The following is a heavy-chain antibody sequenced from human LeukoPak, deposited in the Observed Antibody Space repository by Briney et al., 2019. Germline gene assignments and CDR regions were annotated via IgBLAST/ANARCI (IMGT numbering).Heavy chain of an antibody. V-gene: IGHV3-21*01. J-gene: IGHJ4*02. CDR2: ISSSSSYI. D-gene: IGHD1-26*01. CDR1: GFTFSSYS. Sequence: GGSLRLSCAASGFTFSSYSMNWVRQAPGKGLEWVSSISSSSSYIYYADSVKGRFTISRDNAKNSLYLQMDSLRAEDTAVYYCARSPGVGVPRPDFDYWGQGTLVTVSS. CDR3: ARSPGVGVPRPDFDY.